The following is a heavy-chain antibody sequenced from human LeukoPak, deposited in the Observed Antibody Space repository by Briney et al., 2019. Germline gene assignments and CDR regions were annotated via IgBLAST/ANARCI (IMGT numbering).Heavy chain of an antibody. Sequence: GGSLRLSCAASGFTVSSNYMSWVRQAPGKGLEWVSAISGSGGSTYYADSVKGRFTISRDNSKNTLYLQMNSLRAEDTAVYYCAKSRFPAATSVLRYYGYWGQGTLVTVSS. CDR3: AKSRFPAATSVLRYYGY. CDR2: ISGSGGST. V-gene: IGHV3-23*01. D-gene: IGHD3-9*01. CDR1: GFTVSSNY. J-gene: IGHJ4*02.